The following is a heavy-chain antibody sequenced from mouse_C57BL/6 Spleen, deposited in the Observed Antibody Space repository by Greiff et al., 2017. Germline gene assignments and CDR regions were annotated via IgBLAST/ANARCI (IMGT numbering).Heavy chain of an antibody. CDR1: GFTFSSYA. CDR3: ARGDYDRRFAY. D-gene: IGHD2-4*01. V-gene: IGHV5-4*03. CDR2: ISDGGSYT. J-gene: IGHJ3*01. Sequence: EVKLMESGGGLVKPGGSLKLSCAASGFTFSSYAMSWVRQTPEKRLEWVATISDGGSYTYYPDNVKGRFTISRDNAKNNLYLQMSHLKSEDTAMYYCARGDYDRRFAYWGQGTLVTVSA.